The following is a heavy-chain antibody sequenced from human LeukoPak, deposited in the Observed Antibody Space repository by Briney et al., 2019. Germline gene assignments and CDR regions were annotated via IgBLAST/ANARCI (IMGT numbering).Heavy chain of an antibody. Sequence: SVKVSCKASGGTFSSYAISWVRQAPGQGLEWMGRIIPILGIANYAQKFQGRVTITADKSTSTAYMELSSLRSEDTAVYYCARVPFSGSHDYWGQGTLVTVSS. CDR1: GGTFSSYA. V-gene: IGHV1-69*04. D-gene: IGHD6-19*01. CDR3: ARVPFSGSHDY. J-gene: IGHJ4*02. CDR2: IIPILGIA.